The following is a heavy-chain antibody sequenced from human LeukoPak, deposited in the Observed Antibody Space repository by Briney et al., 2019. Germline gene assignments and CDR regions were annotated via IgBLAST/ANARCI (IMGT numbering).Heavy chain of an antibody. CDR1: GFTFSSYG. CDR3: ARDSSSGSYYRDEHYFDY. J-gene: IGHJ4*02. Sequence: GGSLRLSCAASGFTFSSYGMHWVRQAPGKGLEWVAFIRYDGSNKYYADSVKGRFTISRDNSKNTLYLQMNSLRAEDTAVYYCARDSSSGSYYRDEHYFDYWGQGTLVTVSS. CDR2: IRYDGSNK. V-gene: IGHV3-30*02. D-gene: IGHD3-10*01.